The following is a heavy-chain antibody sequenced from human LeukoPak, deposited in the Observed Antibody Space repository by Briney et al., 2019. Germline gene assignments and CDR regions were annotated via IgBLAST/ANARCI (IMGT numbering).Heavy chain of an antibody. Sequence: PGGSLRLSCAASGFAFSSYGMHWVRQAPGKGLEWVAFIRYDGSNKYYADSVKGRFTISRDNSKNTLYLQMNSLRAEDTAVYYCAKGVGSGLYMDVWGKGTTVTISS. V-gene: IGHV3-30*02. J-gene: IGHJ6*03. D-gene: IGHD3-10*01. CDR2: IRYDGSNK. CDR1: GFAFSSYG. CDR3: AKGVGSGLYMDV.